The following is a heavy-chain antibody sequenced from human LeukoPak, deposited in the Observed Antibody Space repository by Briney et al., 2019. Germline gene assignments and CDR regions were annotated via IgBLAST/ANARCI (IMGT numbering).Heavy chain of an antibody. CDR3: ARGSMVRGVITPPTRQFDY. D-gene: IGHD3-10*01. Sequence: SGTLSLTCAVSGGSISSSNWWSWVRPPPGKGLEWIGEIYHSGSTNYNPSLKSRVTISVDKSKNQFSLKLSSVTAADTAVYYCARGSMVRGVITPPTRQFDYWGQGTLVTVSS. J-gene: IGHJ4*02. V-gene: IGHV4-4*02. CDR1: GGSISSSNW. CDR2: IYHSGST.